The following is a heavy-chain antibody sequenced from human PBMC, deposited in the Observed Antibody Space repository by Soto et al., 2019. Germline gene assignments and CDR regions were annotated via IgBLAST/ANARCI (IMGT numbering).Heavy chain of an antibody. CDR3: AIMQLERDY. J-gene: IGHJ4*02. CDR2: IYYSGST. CDR1: GGSVSSGSYY. Sequence: SETLSLTCTVSGGSVSSGSYYWSWIRQPPGKGLEWIGYIYYSGSTNYNPSLKSRVTQSVDTSKNRFSLKLGSVTAADTAVYYCAIMQLERDYWGQGTLVTVSS. D-gene: IGHD1-1*01. V-gene: IGHV4-61*01.